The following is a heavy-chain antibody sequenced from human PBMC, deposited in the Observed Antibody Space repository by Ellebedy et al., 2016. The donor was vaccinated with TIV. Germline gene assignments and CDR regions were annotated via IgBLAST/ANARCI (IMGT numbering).Heavy chain of an antibody. CDR1: GYSFTSYW. Sequence: KVSCKGSGYSFTSYWIGWVRQMPGKGLEWMGIIYPGDSDTRYSPSFQGQVTISVDKSISTAYLQWSSLKASDTAMYYCARLRSGYDSIGWFDPWGQGTLVTVSS. CDR3: ARLRSGYDSIGWFDP. CDR2: IYPGDSDT. J-gene: IGHJ5*02. D-gene: IGHD5-12*01. V-gene: IGHV5-51*01.